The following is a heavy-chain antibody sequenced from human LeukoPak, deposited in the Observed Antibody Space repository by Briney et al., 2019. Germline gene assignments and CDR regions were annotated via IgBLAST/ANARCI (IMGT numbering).Heavy chain of an antibody. CDR1: GFTFSAFS. CDR3: ARDSLVAVADYATFDY. Sequence: GGSLRLSCAASGFTFSAFSMNWVRQAPGKGLEWIAFISTTGSTIFYAQSVQGRFTISRDNAKNSLYLQLNSLRADDSAVYYCARDSLVAVADYATFDYWGHGTRVTVSS. CDR2: ISTTGSTI. V-gene: IGHV3-48*04. D-gene: IGHD6-19*01. J-gene: IGHJ4*01.